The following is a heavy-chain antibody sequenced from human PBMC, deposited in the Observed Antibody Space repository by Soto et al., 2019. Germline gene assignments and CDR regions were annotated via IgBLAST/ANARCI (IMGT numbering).Heavy chain of an antibody. CDR1: GFTFSNAW. CDR3: TTDIYGFWCGFHLYSWFDP. Sequence: EVQLVESGGGLVKPGGSLRLSCAASGFTFSNAWMSWVRQAPGKGLEWVGRIKSKTGGGTTDYAAPVKGRFTISRDDSKNTLYLQMNSLKTEDTAVYYCTTDIYGFWCGFHLYSWFDPWGQGTLVTVSS. CDR2: IKSKTGGGTT. J-gene: IGHJ5*02. V-gene: IGHV3-15*01. D-gene: IGHD3-3*01.